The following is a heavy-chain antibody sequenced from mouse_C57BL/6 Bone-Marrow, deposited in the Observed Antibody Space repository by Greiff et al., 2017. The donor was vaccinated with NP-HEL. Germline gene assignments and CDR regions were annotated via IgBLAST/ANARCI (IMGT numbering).Heavy chain of an antibody. CDR1: GFTFSSYA. CDR3: TRGGDYDGVFDY. V-gene: IGHV5-9-1*02. Sequence: EVKLMESGEGLVKPGGSLKLSCAASGFTFSSYAMSWVRQTPEKRLEWVAYISSGGDYIYYADTVKGRFTISRDNARNTLYLQMSSLKSEDTAMYYCTRGGDYDGVFDYWGQGTTLTVSS. CDR2: ISSGGDYI. D-gene: IGHD2-4*01. J-gene: IGHJ2*01.